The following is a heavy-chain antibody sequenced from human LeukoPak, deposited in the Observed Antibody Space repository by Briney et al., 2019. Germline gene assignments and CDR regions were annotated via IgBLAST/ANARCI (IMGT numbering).Heavy chain of an antibody. CDR1: GGTFSSYA. CDR3: ARGGYYYDSSGYSHLPDY. V-gene: IGHV1-69*13. J-gene: IGHJ4*02. Sequence: SVKVSCKASGGTFSSYAFSWVRQAPGQGLEWMGGIIPIVGTTNYAQMFQGRVTITADESTSAAYMELSSLRSEDTAVYYCARGGYYYDSSGYSHLPDYWGQGTLVTVSA. D-gene: IGHD3-22*01. CDR2: IIPIVGTT.